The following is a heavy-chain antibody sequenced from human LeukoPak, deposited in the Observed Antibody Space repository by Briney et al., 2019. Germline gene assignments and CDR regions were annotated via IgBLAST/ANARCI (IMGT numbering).Heavy chain of an antibody. D-gene: IGHD3-3*01. J-gene: IGHJ3*02. CDR2: INPSGGST. CDR1: GYTFTSYY. V-gene: IGHV1-46*01. Sequence: ASVKVSCKASGYTFTSYYMHWVRQAPGQGLEWMGIINPSGGSTSYAQKFQGRVTMTRDTSTSTVYMELSSLRSEDTAVYYCAREYTSAIYDFWSGLDAFDIWGQGTMVTVSS. CDR3: AREYTSAIYDFWSGLDAFDI.